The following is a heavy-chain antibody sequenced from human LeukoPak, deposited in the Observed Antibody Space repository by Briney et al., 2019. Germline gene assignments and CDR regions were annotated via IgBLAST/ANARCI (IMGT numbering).Heavy chain of an antibody. V-gene: IGHV4-59*12. Sequence: SETLSLTRTVSGGSISSYYWSWIRQPPGKGLEWIGYIYYSGSTNYNPSLKSRVTISVDKSKNQFSLKLSSVTAADTAVYYCARRGEIWGKDYYYYYMDVWGKGTTVTVSS. CDR1: GGSISSYY. D-gene: IGHD3-16*01. CDR3: ARRGEIWGKDYYYYYMDV. CDR2: IYYSGST. J-gene: IGHJ6*03.